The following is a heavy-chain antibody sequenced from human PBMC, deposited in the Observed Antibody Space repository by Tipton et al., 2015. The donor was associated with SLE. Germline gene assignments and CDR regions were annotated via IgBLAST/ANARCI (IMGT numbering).Heavy chain of an antibody. CDR1: GGSISSYY. Sequence: TLSLTCTVSGGSISSYYWSWIRQPPGKGLEWIGYIHHRGSTSYSPSLRSRVTISVDTSKNRLSLKVNSVTAADTAVYFCARLGSTTYLTLDGFYFDYWGQGTRVTVSS. CDR2: IHHRGST. CDR3: ARLGSTTYLTLDGFYFDY. V-gene: IGHV4-59*08. D-gene: IGHD2/OR15-2a*01. J-gene: IGHJ4*02.